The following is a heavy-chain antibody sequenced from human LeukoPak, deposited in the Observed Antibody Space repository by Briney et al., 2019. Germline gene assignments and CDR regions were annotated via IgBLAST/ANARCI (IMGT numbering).Heavy chain of an antibody. J-gene: IGHJ4*02. Sequence: EASVKVSCKASGGISISYAISWVRQAPGQGLEWMGWISPYNGHTNYAQKLQGRVTMTTDTSTSTAFMELTSLRSDDTALYYCAREGNIRYFYYWGQGTLVPPSS. D-gene: IGHD3-9*01. V-gene: IGHV1-18*01. CDR3: AREGNIRYFYY. CDR1: GGISISYA. CDR2: ISPYNGHT.